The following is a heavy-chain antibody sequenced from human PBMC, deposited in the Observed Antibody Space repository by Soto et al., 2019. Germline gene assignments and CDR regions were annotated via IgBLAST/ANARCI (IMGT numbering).Heavy chain of an antibody. V-gene: IGHV1-18*04. J-gene: IGHJ6*02. Sequence: ASVKVSCKASGYTFTSYGISWVRQAPGQGLEWMGWISAYNGNTNYAQKLQGRVTMTTDTSTSTAYMELRSLRSDDTAVYYCAGSYYDSSGYYASRSYYDGMDVWGQGTTVTVS. D-gene: IGHD3-22*01. CDR2: ISAYNGNT. CDR3: AGSYYDSSGYYASRSYYDGMDV. CDR1: GYTFTSYG.